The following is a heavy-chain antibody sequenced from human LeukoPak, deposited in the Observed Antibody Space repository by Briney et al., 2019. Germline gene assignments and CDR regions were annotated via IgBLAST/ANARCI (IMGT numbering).Heavy chain of an antibody. V-gene: IGHV3-48*01. CDR2: ISSSLDSNI. CDR1: GFTFNVYS. Sequence: GGSLRLSCAASGFTFNVYSMNWVRQAPGKGLEWVSFISSSLDSNIYYADSVKGRFTISRDNAKNSLYLQMNSLRAEDTAVYYCRVLVAGTRGYFDYWGQGTLVTVSS. J-gene: IGHJ4*02. CDR3: RVLVAGTRGYFDY. D-gene: IGHD6-19*01.